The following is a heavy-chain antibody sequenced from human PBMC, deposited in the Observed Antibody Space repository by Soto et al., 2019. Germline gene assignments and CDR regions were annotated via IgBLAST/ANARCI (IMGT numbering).Heavy chain of an antibody. D-gene: IGHD6-13*01. CDR1: GFTFSSYA. J-gene: IGHJ4*02. CDR3: AAGKSSSWPKFDY. Sequence: SGGSLRLSCAASGFTFSSYAMSWVRQAPGKGLEWVSAISGSGGSTYYADSVKGRFTISRDNSKNTLYLQMNSLRAEDTAVYYCAAGKSSSWPKFDYWGQGTLVTVSS. V-gene: IGHV3-23*01. CDR2: ISGSGGST.